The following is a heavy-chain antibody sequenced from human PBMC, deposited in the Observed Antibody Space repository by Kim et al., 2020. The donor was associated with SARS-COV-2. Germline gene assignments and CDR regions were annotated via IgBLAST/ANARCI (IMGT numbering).Heavy chain of an antibody. V-gene: IGHV3-48*03. D-gene: IGHD5-18*01. CDR2: ISSSGSTI. CDR1: GFTFSSYE. J-gene: IGHJ6*02. Sequence: GGSLRLSCAASGFTFSSYEMNWVRQAPGKGLEWVSYISSSGSTIYYADSVKGRFTISRDNAKNSLYLQMNSLRAEDTAVYYCARDNSYTYYYYGMDVWGQGTTVTVSS. CDR3: ARDNSYTYYYYGMDV.